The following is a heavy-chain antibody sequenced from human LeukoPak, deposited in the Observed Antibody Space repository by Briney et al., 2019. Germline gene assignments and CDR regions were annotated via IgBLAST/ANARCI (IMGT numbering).Heavy chain of an antibody. J-gene: IGHJ6*04. CDR3: AKALSNWRLWDGMDV. CDR1: GFTFSSYG. V-gene: IGHV3-30*18. CDR2: ISYDGSNK. Sequence: GGSLRLSCAASGFTFSSYGMHWVRQAPGKGLEWVAVISYDGSNKYYADSVKGRFTISRDNSKNTLYLQMNSLRAEDTAVYYCAKALSNWRLWDGMDVWGKGTTVTVSS. D-gene: IGHD1-1*01.